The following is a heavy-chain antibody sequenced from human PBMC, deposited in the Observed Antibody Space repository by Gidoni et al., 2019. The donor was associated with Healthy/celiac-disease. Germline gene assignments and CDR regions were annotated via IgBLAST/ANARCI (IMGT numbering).Heavy chain of an antibody. CDR1: GFTFSSYG. J-gene: IGHJ3*02. Sequence: QVQLVESGGGVVQPGRSLRLSCAASGFTFSSYGMHWVRQAPGKGLEWVAVISYDGSNKYYADSVKGRFTISRDNSKNTLYLQMNSLRAEDTAVYYCAKEGCSSTSCPVLGAFDIWGQGTMVTVSS. D-gene: IGHD2-2*01. CDR3: AKEGCSSTSCPVLGAFDI. CDR2: ISYDGSNK. V-gene: IGHV3-30*18.